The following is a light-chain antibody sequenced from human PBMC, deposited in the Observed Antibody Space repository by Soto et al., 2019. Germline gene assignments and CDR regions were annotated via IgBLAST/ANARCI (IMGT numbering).Light chain of an antibody. CDR2: GAF. J-gene: IGKJ1*01. CDR1: ESIVSD. Sequence: EIVMMQSPAILSVSPGETATLSCRASESIVSDVAWYQQRPGQAPRLLIYGAFTRATGIPARVSGSGSGTEFTLTISSLQPEDFVVYYCQHYDSWPWTFGHGTKVEIK. V-gene: IGKV3-15*01. CDR3: QHYDSWPWT.